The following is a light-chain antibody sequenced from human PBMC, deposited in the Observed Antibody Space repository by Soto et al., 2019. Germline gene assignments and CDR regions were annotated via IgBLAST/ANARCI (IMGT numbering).Light chain of an antibody. J-gene: IGLJ3*02. CDR2: SDN. CDR3: AEWDDTLSAWV. Sequence: QSVLTQPPSASGTPGQRVTISCSRSSSNIGSNYVFWYQQLPGTAPKLLIYSDNQRPSGVPDRFSGSKSDTSASLAISGLRSGEEADYYCAEWDDTLSAWVFGGGTKVTVL. CDR1: SSNIGSNY. V-gene: IGLV1-47*02.